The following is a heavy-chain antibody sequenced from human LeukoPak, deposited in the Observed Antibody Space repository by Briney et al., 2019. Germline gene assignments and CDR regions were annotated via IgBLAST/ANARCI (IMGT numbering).Heavy chain of an antibody. V-gene: IGHV3-15*01. D-gene: IGHD3-3*01. Sequence: GGSLRLSCAASGFTFTDVWMSWVRQAPGKGLEWIGRIKSNTDGGTTDYAAAVNGRFTISRDDSKNMLFLHMNSLKTEDTAVYYCATVGIFGVATHVYYFDYWGQGTLVTVSS. CDR3: ATVGIFGVATHVYYFDY. J-gene: IGHJ4*02. CDR2: IKSNTDGGTT. CDR1: GFTFTDVW.